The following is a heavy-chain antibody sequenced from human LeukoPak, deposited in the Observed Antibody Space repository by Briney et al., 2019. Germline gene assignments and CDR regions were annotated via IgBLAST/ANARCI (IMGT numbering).Heavy chain of an antibody. Sequence: SVKVSYKASGGTFSSYAISWVRQAPGQGLEWMGGIIPIFGTANYAQKFQGRVTITADESTSTAYMELSSLRSEDTAVYYCARDSPDIVVVPAAWGGMDVWGKGTTVTVSS. V-gene: IGHV1-69*13. J-gene: IGHJ6*04. CDR1: GGTFSSYA. CDR2: IIPIFGTA. D-gene: IGHD2-2*01. CDR3: ARDSPDIVVVPAAWGGMDV.